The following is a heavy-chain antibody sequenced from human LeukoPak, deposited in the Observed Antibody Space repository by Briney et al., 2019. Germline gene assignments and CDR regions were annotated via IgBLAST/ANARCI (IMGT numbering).Heavy chain of an antibody. V-gene: IGHV3-21*01. J-gene: IGHJ4*02. D-gene: IGHD3-22*01. CDR1: GFTFNNYA. CDR3: ARRGYYDSSGYDY. CDR2: ISGSNTDI. Sequence: PAGSLRLSCAASGFTFNNYAMNWVRQAPGKGLEWVSSISGSNTDIYYADSVKGRFTISRDNAKNSLYLQINSLRAEDTAIYYCARRGYYDSSGYDYWGQGTLVTVSS.